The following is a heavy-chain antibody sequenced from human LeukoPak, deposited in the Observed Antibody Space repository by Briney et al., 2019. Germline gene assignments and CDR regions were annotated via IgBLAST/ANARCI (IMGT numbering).Heavy chain of an antibody. Sequence: GGSLGLSCAASGFTFNSYEMNWVRQAPGKGLEWVSYITSSGTTIYYADSVKGRFTISRDNAKSSLYLQMNSLRAEDTAVYYCARIVTHILDYRGQGTLVTVSS. V-gene: IGHV3-48*03. J-gene: IGHJ4*02. CDR1: GFTFNSYE. D-gene: IGHD1-26*01. CDR3: ARIVTHILDY. CDR2: ITSSGTTI.